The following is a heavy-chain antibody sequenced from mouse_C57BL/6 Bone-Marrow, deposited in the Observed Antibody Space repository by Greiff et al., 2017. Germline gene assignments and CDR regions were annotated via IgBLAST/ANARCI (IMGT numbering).Heavy chain of an antibody. D-gene: IGHD1-1*01. CDR2: IDPSDSDT. V-gene: IGHV1-52*01. Sequence: QVQLQQPGAELVRPGSSVKLSCKASGYTFTSYWMHWVKQRPIQGLEWIGNIDPSDSDTHYNQKFKDKATVTVDQSSSTAYMQLRSLTSEDSAVYDGSVDTTVVYWYFDFWGTGTTVTVSS. J-gene: IGHJ1*03. CDR1: GYTFTSYW. CDR3: SVDTTVVYWYFDF.